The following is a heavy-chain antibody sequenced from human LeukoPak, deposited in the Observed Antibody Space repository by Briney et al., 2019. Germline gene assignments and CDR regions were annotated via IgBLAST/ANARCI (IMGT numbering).Heavy chain of an antibody. V-gene: IGHV4-59*01. CDR1: GDSISSYY. D-gene: IGHD5-18*01. J-gene: IGHJ4*02. Sequence: SETLSLTCTVSGDSISSYYWSWIRQPPGKGLEWIGYIYHSGSTNYNPSLKSRVTISVDTSKNQFSLKLSSVTAADTAVYYCARGGDTAMVDGYFDYWGQGTLVTVSS. CDR3: ARGGDTAMVDGYFDY. CDR2: IYHSGST.